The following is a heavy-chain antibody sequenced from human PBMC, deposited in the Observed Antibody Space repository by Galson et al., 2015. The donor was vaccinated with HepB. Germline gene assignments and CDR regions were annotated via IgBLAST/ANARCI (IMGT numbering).Heavy chain of an antibody. CDR1: GFTFSTYW. D-gene: IGHD2-15*01. CDR3: ARVGVVVVLPTLVGGIDY. V-gene: IGHV3-7*01. J-gene: IGHJ4*02. Sequence: SLRLSCAASGFTFSTYWMTWVRQAPGKGLEWVANIKQDGSETYYVDSVKGRFTISRDNAKNSLYLQMNSLRAEDTAVYYCARVGVVVVLPTLVGGIDYWGQGTLVAVSS. CDR2: IKQDGSET.